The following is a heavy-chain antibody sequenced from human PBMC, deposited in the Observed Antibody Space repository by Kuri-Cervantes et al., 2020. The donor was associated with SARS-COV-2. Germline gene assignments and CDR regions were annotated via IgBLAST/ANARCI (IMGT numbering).Heavy chain of an antibody. V-gene: IGHV1-46*01. Sequence: ASVKVSCKASGYTFTSYYMHWVRQAPGQGLEWMGIINPSGGSTSYAQKFQGRVTMTRDTSTSTVYMELSSLRSEDTAVYYCARDTPGIFPGIAAAHAASLAYWGQGTLVTVSS. CDR1: GYTFTSYY. CDR3: ARDTPGIFPGIAAAHAASLAY. J-gene: IGHJ4*02. CDR2: INPSGGST. D-gene: IGHD6-13*01.